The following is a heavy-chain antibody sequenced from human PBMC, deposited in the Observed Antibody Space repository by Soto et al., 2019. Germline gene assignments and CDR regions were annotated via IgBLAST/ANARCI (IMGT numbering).Heavy chain of an antibody. CDR3: ARPTYYDILTGFDAFDI. CDR1: GYSFTRYW. D-gene: IGHD3-9*01. J-gene: IGHJ3*02. CDR2: IYPGDSDT. V-gene: IGHV5-51*01. Sequence: GESLRISCTGSGYSFTRYWIGWVRQMPGKGLEWMGIIYPGDSDTRYSPSFQGQVTISADKSISTAYLQWSSLKASDTAMYYCARPTYYDILTGFDAFDIWGQGTMVTVSS.